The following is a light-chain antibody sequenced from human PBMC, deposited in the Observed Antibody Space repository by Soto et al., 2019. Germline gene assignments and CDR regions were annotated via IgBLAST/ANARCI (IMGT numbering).Light chain of an antibody. J-gene: IGKJ1*01. CDR1: ECVSRW. CDR3: QQYNAYSQA. Sequence: DIQMTQSPSTLSASVGDRVTITCRASECVSRWLAWYQQKPGRTPKLLIYQASTLETGVPSRFSGSGSGKVFALTISSLQPEDFATYYCQQYNAYSQAFGQGTKVEI. CDR2: QAS. V-gene: IGKV1-5*03.